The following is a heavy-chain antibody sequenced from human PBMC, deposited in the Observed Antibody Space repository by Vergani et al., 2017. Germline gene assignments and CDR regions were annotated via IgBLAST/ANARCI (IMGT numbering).Heavy chain of an antibody. D-gene: IGHD2-2*01. Sequence: QVQLQESGPGLVKPSETLSLTCTVPGSSISSYYWSWIRQPPGKGLEWIGYIYYSGSTNYNPSLKSRVTRSLHTSKNQFSLKLSSVTVADTAVYYYARAPALDYWGQGTLVTVSS. CDR1: GSSISSYY. CDR2: IYYSGST. V-gene: IGHV4-59*01. CDR3: ARAPALDY. J-gene: IGHJ4*02.